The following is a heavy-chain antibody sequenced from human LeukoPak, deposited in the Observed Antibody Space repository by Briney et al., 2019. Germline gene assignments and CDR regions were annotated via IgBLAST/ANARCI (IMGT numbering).Heavy chain of an antibody. J-gene: IGHJ5*02. CDR3: ASRKLGNDP. D-gene: IGHD7-27*01. V-gene: IGHV4-59*02. CDR1: GGSVSDYY. Sequence: SETLSLTCTVSGGSVSDYYWSWIRQSPGKGLEWIGYIYYTGTSYNPSLKSRVTISADTSKNQFSLNLSSVTAADTAVYYCASRKLGNDPWGQGTLVTVSS. CDR2: IYYTGT.